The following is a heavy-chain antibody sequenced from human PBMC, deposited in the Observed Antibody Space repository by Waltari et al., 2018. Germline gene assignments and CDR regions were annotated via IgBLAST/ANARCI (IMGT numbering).Heavy chain of an antibody. Sequence: QVQLQESGPGLVKPSETLSLTCTVSGGSISSYYWSWIRQPPGKGLEWIGYIYYSGSTNYNPSLKSRVTISVDTSKNQFSLKLSSVTAADTAVYYCASLGEPMDYWGQGTLVTVSS. CDR3: ASLGEPMDY. J-gene: IGHJ4*02. CDR2: IYYSGST. V-gene: IGHV4-59*01. CDR1: GGSISSYY. D-gene: IGHD3-16*01.